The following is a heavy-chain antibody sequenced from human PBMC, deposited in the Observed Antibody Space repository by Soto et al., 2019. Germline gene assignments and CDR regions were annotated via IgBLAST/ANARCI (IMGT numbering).Heavy chain of an antibody. CDR2: FSLSGTT. D-gene: IGHD2-8*02. Sequence: PSETLSLTYTVSGASITSSSYWSWIRQPAGKGLEWIGRFSLSGTTNYNPSLRSRVTMSADVSKNQFSLRLTSVTAADTALYYCARGMTPPGAPAWYYFDSGGQGTLGTVS. CDR1: GASITSSSY. CDR3: ARGMTPPGAPAWYYFDS. V-gene: IGHV4-4*07. J-gene: IGHJ4*02.